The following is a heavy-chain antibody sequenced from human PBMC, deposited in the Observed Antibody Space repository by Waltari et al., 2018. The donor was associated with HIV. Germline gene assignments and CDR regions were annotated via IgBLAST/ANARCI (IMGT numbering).Heavy chain of an antibody. V-gene: IGHV3-64*01. Sequence: EVQLVESGGGLVTPGGYLRLSCAASGFTFSSYAMHWVRQAPGKGLESVSAISSNGGSTYYANSVKGRFTISRDNSKNTLYLQMGSLRAEDMAVYYCARGITMVRGVITPYYYYGMDVWGQGTTVTVSS. CDR1: GFTFSSYA. CDR2: ISSNGGST. J-gene: IGHJ6*02. D-gene: IGHD3-10*01. CDR3: ARGITMVRGVITPYYYYGMDV.